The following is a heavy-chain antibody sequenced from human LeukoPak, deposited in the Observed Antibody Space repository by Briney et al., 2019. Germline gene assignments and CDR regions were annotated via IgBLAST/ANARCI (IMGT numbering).Heavy chain of an antibody. Sequence: GGSLRLSCAASGFTFRSYGMHWVRLAPGKGLEWVAVIWYDGSNKYYADSVRGRFIISRDNSKNTLYLQVNSLRAEDTAVYYCARDPYGSGSTSFDIWGQGTMVTVSS. D-gene: IGHD3-10*01. V-gene: IGHV3-33*01. CDR2: IWYDGSNK. CDR1: GFTFRSYG. J-gene: IGHJ3*02. CDR3: ARDPYGSGSTSFDI.